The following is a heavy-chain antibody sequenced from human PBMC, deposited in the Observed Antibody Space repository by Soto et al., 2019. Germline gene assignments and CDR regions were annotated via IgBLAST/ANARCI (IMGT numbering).Heavy chain of an antibody. CDR3: ARGSNDYVWVDYFDY. CDR1: GGTFSSYA. CDR2: IIPIFGKA. J-gene: IGHJ4*02. V-gene: IGHV1-69*13. Sequence: ASVKVSCKASGGTFSSYAISWVRQAPGQGLEWMGGIIPIFGKANYGQKFQGRVTITADESTSTAYMELSSLRSDDTAVYYFARGSNDYVWVDYFDYWGQGTLVTVSS. D-gene: IGHD3-16*01.